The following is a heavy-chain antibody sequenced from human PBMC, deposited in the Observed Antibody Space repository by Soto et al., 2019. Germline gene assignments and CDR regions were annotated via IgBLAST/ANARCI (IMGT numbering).Heavy chain of an antibody. D-gene: IGHD1-26*01. CDR1: GFSFSTYG. J-gene: IGHJ4*02. CDR2: ISNDGSNK. Sequence: PGGSLRLSCAASGFSFSTYGMHWVRQAPGKGLEWVAFISNDGSNKYYADSVKGRFTISRDNSKNALYLQMNSLRAEDTDVYYRAKGFGNYWAFDYWGQGTLVTVSS. V-gene: IGHV3-30*18. CDR3: AKGFGNYWAFDY.